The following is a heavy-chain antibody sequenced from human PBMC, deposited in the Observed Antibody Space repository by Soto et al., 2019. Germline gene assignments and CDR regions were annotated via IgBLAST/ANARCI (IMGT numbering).Heavy chain of an antibody. Sequence: QVQLQESGPGLVKPSETLSLTCTVSGGSISRYYWSWIRQPPGKGLEWIGYIYYSGSTNYNPSLTSRVTISVDTSKNQLSLKLSSVTAADTAVYYCARGGSSSWYSGWGQGTLVTVSS. D-gene: IGHD6-13*01. CDR3: ARGGSSSWYSG. CDR2: IYYSGST. CDR1: GGSISRYY. J-gene: IGHJ4*02. V-gene: IGHV4-59*01.